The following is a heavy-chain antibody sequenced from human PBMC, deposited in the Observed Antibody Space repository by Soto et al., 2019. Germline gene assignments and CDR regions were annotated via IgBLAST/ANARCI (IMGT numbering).Heavy chain of an antibody. Sequence: QVQLVQSGAEVKKPGSSVKVSCKASGGTFSSYAIRWVRQAPGQGLEWMGGIIPIFGTANYAQKFQGRVTITADESTSTAYMELSSLRSEDTAVYYCARDSPTHGDSSRYGMDVWGQGTTVTVSS. V-gene: IGHV1-69*01. CDR2: IIPIFGTA. CDR1: GGTFSSYA. CDR3: ARDSPTHGDSSRYGMDV. D-gene: IGHD6-13*01. J-gene: IGHJ6*02.